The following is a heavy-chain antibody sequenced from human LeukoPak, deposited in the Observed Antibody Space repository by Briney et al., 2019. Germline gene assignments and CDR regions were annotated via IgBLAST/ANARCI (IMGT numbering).Heavy chain of an antibody. CDR1: GFTFSSYA. Sequence: GRTLRLSCAASGFTFSSYAMHWVRQAPGKGLEWVAVISYDGSNKYYADSVKGRFTISRDNSKNTLYLQMNSLRAEDTAVYYCARDRIFDYWGQGTLVTVSS. V-gene: IGHV3-30*04. CDR2: ISYDGSNK. J-gene: IGHJ4*02. CDR3: ARDRIFDY.